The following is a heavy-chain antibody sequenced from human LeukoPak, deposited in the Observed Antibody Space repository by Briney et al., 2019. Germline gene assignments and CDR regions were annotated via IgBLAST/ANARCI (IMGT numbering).Heavy chain of an antibody. D-gene: IGHD6-13*01. J-gene: IGHJ5*02. V-gene: IGHV3-30*04. CDR3: ARERLAATGTGWFEA. CDR2: ISDDGSSK. CDR1: GFTFSSYA. Sequence: GRSLRLSCAASGFTFSSYAIHWVRQAPGKGLEWVAVISDDGSSKYYADSVKGRFTISRDNSKNTLYLQMNSLRAEDTAVYFCARERLAATGTGWFEAWGQGTLVTVSS.